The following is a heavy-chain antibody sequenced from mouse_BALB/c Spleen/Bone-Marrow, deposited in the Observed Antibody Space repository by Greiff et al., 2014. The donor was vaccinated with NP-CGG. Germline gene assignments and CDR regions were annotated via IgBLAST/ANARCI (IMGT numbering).Heavy chain of an antibody. J-gene: IGHJ1*01. CDR2: ISGGGSYT. CDR3: ARSFGSSYWYFDV. V-gene: IGHV5-9-2*01. CDR1: GFTFSSYG. D-gene: IGHD1-1*01. Sequence: EVKLMESGGGLVKPGGSLKLSCAASGFTFSSYGMSWVRQTPEKRLEWVATISGGGSYTYFSDSVKGRFTISRDNAKNSLNLQMSSLRSEDTALYYCARSFGSSYWYFDVWGAGTTVTVSS.